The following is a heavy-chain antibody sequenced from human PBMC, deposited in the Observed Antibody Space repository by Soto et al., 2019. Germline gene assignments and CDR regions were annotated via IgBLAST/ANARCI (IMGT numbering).Heavy chain of an antibody. CDR3: TRRERWVQLNYYYYGMDV. Sequence: PGESLKISCKGSGYSFTSYWIGWVRQMPGKGLEWMGIIYPGDSDTRYSPSFQGQVTISADKSISTAYLQWSSLKASDAAMYYCTRRERWVQLNYYYYGMDVWGQGTTVTVSS. J-gene: IGHJ6*02. V-gene: IGHV5-51*01. CDR1: GYSFTSYW. CDR2: IYPGDSDT. D-gene: IGHD1-1*01.